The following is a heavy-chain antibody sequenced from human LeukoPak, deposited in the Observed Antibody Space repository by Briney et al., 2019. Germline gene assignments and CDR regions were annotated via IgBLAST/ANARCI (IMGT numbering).Heavy chain of an antibody. Sequence: GASVKVSCKASGGTFSSYAISWVRQAPGQGLEWMGWINPNSGGTNYAQKFQGRVTMTRDTSISTAYMELSRLRSDDTAVYYCARAGGDKDGYFDYWGQGTLVTVSS. D-gene: IGHD4-23*01. J-gene: IGHJ4*02. V-gene: IGHV1-2*02. CDR2: INPNSGGT. CDR3: ARAGGDKDGYFDY. CDR1: GGTFSSYA.